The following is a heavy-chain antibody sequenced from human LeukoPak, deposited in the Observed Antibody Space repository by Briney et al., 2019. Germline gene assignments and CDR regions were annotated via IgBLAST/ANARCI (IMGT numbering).Heavy chain of an antibody. J-gene: IGHJ4*02. CDR1: GYTFTRYA. Sequence: ASVKVSCKASGYTFTRYAISWVRQAPGQGLEWMGEISSYYVSTNYAQKLQGTVTMPTDTSTRTASMELGSLTSHDTPVSYFSRRYDFSFDYWGQGTLVTVS. D-gene: IGHD3-3*01. V-gene: IGHV1-18*01. CDR3: SRRYDFSFDY. CDR2: ISSYYVST.